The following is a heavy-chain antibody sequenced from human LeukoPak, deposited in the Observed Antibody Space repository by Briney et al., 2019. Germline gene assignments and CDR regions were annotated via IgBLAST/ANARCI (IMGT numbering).Heavy chain of an antibody. D-gene: IGHD3-22*01. J-gene: IGHJ4*02. V-gene: IGHV3-43*01. CDR3: ARDENYSDSSGLLY. Sequence: GGSLRLSCAASGFTFDDYTMHWVRQAPGKGLEWVSLISWDGDGTYYADSVKGRFTISRDNSKNTLYLQMNSLRAEDTAVYYCARDENYSDSSGLLYWGQGTLVTVSS. CDR1: GFTFDDYT. CDR2: ISWDGDGT.